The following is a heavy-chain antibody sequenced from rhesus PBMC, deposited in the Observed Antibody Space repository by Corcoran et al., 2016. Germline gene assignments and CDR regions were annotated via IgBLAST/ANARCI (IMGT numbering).Heavy chain of an antibody. Sequence: QVQLQESGPGVVKPSETLSLTCAVSGGSISDSYRWSWIRQPPGKGLEWIGYIYGSSTSPTYTPSLKSPVTISKDTSKTRFSLKLSSVTAADTAVYYCARTGYYLGAFDFWGQGLRVTVSS. CDR2: IYGSSTSP. J-gene: IGHJ3*01. D-gene: IGHD3-3*01. V-gene: IGHV4S10*01. CDR3: ARTGYYLGAFDF. CDR1: GGSISDSYR.